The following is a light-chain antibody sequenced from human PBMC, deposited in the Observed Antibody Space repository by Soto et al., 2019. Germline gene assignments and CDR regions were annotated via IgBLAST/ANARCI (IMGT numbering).Light chain of an antibody. J-gene: IGKJ4*01. CDR3: QQFSSYPLN. CDR2: DSS. Sequence: EFVLTQSPGTLSWSPGERATLSCRASQTVRNNYLAWYQQKPGQAPRLLIYDSSSRATGIPDRFSGGGSGKDLTLTISRLEPEDFAVYYCQQFSSYPLNFAGGTKVDI. V-gene: IGKV3-20*01. CDR1: QTVRNNY.